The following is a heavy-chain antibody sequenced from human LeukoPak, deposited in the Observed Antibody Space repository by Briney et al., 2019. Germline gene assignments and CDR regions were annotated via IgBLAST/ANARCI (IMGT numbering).Heavy chain of an antibody. CDR1: GFTFSSYA. CDR2: ISGSGDST. V-gene: IGHV3-23*01. J-gene: IGHJ4*02. CDR3: AKMPVSYSSGWSTFDY. Sequence: GGSLRLSCAASGFTFSSYAMSWVRQAPGKGLEWVSGISGSGDSTYYADSVKGRFTISRDNSKNTLYLQINSLRAEDTAVYYCAKMPVSYSSGWSTFDYWGQGNLVTVSS. D-gene: IGHD6-19*01.